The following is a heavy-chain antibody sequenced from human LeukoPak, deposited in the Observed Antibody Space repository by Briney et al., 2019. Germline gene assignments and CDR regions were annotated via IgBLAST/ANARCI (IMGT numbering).Heavy chain of an antibody. V-gene: IGHV3-21*01. D-gene: IGHD1-26*01. CDR3: ARDMGSYYAFDY. CDR1: GFTFTSYS. Sequence: GGSLRLSCAASGFTFTSYSMNWVRQAPGKGLEWVSSISSSSSYIYYADSVKGRFTISRDNAKNTLYLQMNSLRAEDTAVYYCARDMGSYYAFDYWGQGTLVTVSS. CDR2: ISSSSSYI. J-gene: IGHJ4*02.